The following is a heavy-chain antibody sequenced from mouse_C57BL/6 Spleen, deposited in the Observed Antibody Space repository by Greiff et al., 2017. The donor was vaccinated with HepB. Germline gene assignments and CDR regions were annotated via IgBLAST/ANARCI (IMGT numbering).Heavy chain of an antibody. Sequence: EVQRVESGGGLVKPGGSLKLSCAASGFTFSDYGMHWVRQAPEKGLEWVAYISSGSSTIYYADTVKGRFTISRDNAKNTLFLQMTSLRSEDTAMYYCARKTDFDVWGTGTTVTVSS. V-gene: IGHV5-17*01. CDR2: ISSGSSTI. CDR3: ARKTDFDV. CDR1: GFTFSDYG. J-gene: IGHJ1*03.